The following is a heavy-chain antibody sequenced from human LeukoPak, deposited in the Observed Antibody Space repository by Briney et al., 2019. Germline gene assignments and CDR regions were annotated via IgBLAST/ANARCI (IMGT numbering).Heavy chain of an antibody. CDR2: INPSGGST. CDR1: GYTFTGYY. V-gene: IGHV1-46*01. Sequence: ASVKVSCKASGYTFTGYYMHWVRQAPGQGLEWMGIINPSGGSTSYAQKFQGRVTMTRDMSTSTVYMELSSLRSEDTAVYYCAITYYDFWSGYYTGRDAFDIWGQGTMVTVSS. J-gene: IGHJ3*02. D-gene: IGHD3-3*01. CDR3: AITYYDFWSGYYTGRDAFDI.